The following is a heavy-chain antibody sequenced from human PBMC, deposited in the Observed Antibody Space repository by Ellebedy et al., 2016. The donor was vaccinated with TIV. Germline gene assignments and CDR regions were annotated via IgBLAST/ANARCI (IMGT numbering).Heavy chain of an antibody. V-gene: IGHV3-7*01. Sequence: GESLKISXAASGFTFSSYYMNWVRQAPGKGLEWVANIKQDGSEKYYVDSVKGRFTISRENAKNSLHLQMNSLRVEDTAVYYCATTGDRTIPYWGQGILVTVSS. CDR2: IKQDGSEK. D-gene: IGHD1-14*01. J-gene: IGHJ4*02. CDR3: ATTGDRTIPY. CDR1: GFTFSSYY.